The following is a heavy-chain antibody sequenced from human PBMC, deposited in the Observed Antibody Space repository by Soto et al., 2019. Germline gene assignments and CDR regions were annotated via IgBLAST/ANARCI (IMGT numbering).Heavy chain of an antibody. V-gene: IGHV4-59*01. D-gene: IGHD3-3*01. CDR1: GGSISSYY. J-gene: IGHJ6*03. CDR2: IYYSGST. CDR3: ARELRFLPPDYYYYMDV. Sequence: ETLSLTCTGSGGSISSYYWSWIRQPPGKGLEWIGYIYYSGSTNYNPSLKSRVTISVDTSKNQFSLKLSSVTAADTAVYYCARELRFLPPDYYYYMDVWGKGTTVTVSS.